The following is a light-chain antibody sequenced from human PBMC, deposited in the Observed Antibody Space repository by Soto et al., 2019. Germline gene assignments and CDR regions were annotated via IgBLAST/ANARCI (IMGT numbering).Light chain of an antibody. Sequence: QSVLTQPASVSGSPGQSITISCTGNSSDGGGYNHISWYQQHPGKVPQLLIYNVSHRPSGVSNRFSGSKSGNTASLTISGLQAEDEADYHCSSYTTGSPYVVFGGGTKVTVL. CDR1: SSDGGGYNH. CDR3: SSYTTGSPYVV. V-gene: IGLV2-14*01. J-gene: IGLJ2*01. CDR2: NVS.